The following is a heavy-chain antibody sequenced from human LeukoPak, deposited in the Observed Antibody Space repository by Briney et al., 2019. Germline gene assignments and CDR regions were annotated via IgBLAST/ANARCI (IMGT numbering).Heavy chain of an antibody. J-gene: IGHJ3*02. V-gene: IGHV4-39*07. CDR1: GGSIGSSTYY. CDR3: ARTKTLLSFDI. Sequence: SETLSLTCTVSGGSIGSSTYYWGWIRQPPGKGLEWIGTINKSGSTYYNTSLRSRLTISVDTSRNQYSLKLNSVTAADTALYYCARTKTLLSFDIWGQGTVLTVSS. CDR2: INKSGST. D-gene: IGHD2-21*01.